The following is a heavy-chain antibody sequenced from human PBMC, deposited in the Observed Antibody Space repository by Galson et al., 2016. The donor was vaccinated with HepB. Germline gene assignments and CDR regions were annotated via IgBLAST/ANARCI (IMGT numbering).Heavy chain of an antibody. J-gene: IGHJ4*02. D-gene: IGHD6-13*01. Sequence: SVKVSCKVSGGTFNNFAISWVRQAPGQGLEWMGGIIPIMGTANYAQKFQDRVMITADESTSTGFLELSSLRSEDTAIYFCAREREGRPGIVEGGRIWHLDNWGQGTQVTVSS. V-gene: IGHV1-69*13. CDR1: GGTFNNFA. CDR2: IIPIMGTA. CDR3: AREREGRPGIVEGGRIWHLDN.